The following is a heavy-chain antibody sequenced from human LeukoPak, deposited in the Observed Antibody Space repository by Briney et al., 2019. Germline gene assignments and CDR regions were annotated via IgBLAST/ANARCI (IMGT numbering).Heavy chain of an antibody. CDR1: GGSVSSGSYY. J-gene: IGHJ4*02. CDR3: ARDVGVRGGHLGY. CDR2: INHSGGT. D-gene: IGHD3-10*01. Sequence: KPSETLSLTCTVSGGSVSSGSYYWSWIRQPPGKGLEWIGEINHSGGTNYNPSLKSRVTISVDTSKNQFSLKLSSVTAADTAVYYCARDVGVRGGHLGYWGQGTLVTVSS. V-gene: IGHV4-39*07.